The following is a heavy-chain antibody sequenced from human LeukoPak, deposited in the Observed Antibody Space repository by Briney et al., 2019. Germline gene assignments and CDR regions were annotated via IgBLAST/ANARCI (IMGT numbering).Heavy chain of an antibody. Sequence: SETLSLTCTVSGGSISSYYWSWIRQPPGKGLEWIGYIYYSGSTNYNPSLKSRVTISVDTSKNQFSLKLRSVTAADTAVYYCARVVTTVRGVIFDYWGQGTLVTVSS. CDR1: GGSISSYY. J-gene: IGHJ4*02. CDR2: IYYSGST. V-gene: IGHV4-59*01. CDR3: ARVVTTVRGVIFDY. D-gene: IGHD3-10*01.